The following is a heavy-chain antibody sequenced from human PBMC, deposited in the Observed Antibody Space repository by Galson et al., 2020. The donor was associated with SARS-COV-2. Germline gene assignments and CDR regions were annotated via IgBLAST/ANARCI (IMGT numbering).Heavy chain of an antibody. CDR3: ATVKSIAVAGTLLPYYYYYMDV. CDR1: GYTFTSYG. V-gene: IGHV1-18*01. J-gene: IGHJ6*03. CDR2: TSAYNGNT. D-gene: IGHD6-19*01. Sequence: ASVKVSCKASGYTFTSYGISWVRQAPGQGLEWMGWTSAYNGNTNYAQKLQGRVTMTTDTSTSTAYMELRSLRSDDTAVYYCATVKSIAVAGTLLPYYYYYMDVWGKGTTVTVSS.